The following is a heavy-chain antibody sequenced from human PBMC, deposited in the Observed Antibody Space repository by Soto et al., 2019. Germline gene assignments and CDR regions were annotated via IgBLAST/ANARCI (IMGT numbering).Heavy chain of an antibody. J-gene: IGHJ4*02. V-gene: IGHV1-18*04. CDR2: IRPYNSDT. CDR1: GYTFTSHG. Sequence: ASVKVSCKASGYTFTSHGISWVRQAPGQGLEWMGWIRPYNSDTNYAQEFQGRVTMTTDTSTATAHMELRSLISDDTAVYYCARVIMIFGVANLGSYFDYWGQGTRVTVSS. CDR3: ARVIMIFGVANLGSYFDY. D-gene: IGHD3-3*01.